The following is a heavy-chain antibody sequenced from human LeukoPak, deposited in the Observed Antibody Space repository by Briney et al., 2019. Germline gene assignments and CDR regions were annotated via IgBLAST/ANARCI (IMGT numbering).Heavy chain of an antibody. J-gene: IGHJ3*02. CDR3: ARDDYYDSSGYFPDAFDI. D-gene: IGHD3-22*01. Sequence: ASVKVSCKASGYTFSGYFIHWVRQAPGQGLEWMGWISPNSVGTNYAQKLQGRVTMTTDTSTSTAYMELRSLRSDDTAVYYCARDDYYDSSGYFPDAFDIWGQGTMVTVSS. CDR2: ISPNSVGT. V-gene: IGHV1-18*01. CDR1: GYTFSGYF.